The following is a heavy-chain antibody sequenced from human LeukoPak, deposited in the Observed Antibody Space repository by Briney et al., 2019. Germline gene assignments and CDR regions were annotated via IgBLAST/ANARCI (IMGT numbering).Heavy chain of an antibody. CDR1: GGSISSGGYS. J-gene: IGHJ4*02. Sequence: PSQTLSLTCAVSGGSISSGGYSWSWIRQPPGKGREWIGYIYHSGSTYYNPSLKSRVTISVDRSKNQFSLKLSSVTAADTAVYYCARAPYGSGREPFPYDYWGQGTLVTVSS. D-gene: IGHD3-10*01. CDR2: IYHSGST. V-gene: IGHV4-30-2*01. CDR3: ARAPYGSGREPFPYDY.